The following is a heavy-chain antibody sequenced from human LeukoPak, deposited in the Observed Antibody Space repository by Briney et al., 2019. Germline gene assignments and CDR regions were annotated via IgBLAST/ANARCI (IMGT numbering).Heavy chain of an antibody. Sequence: GGSLRLSCAASEFTFSSNGMHWVRRAPGPGLEWVASTWHDGNNKYYADSVKGRFTISRDNSRNTLYLQMSSLRGDDTAVYYCARETTGDRRFLDYWGQGTPVTVSS. CDR2: TWHDGNNK. CDR1: EFTFSSNG. D-gene: IGHD4-17*01. CDR3: ARETTGDRRFLDY. V-gene: IGHV3-33*01. J-gene: IGHJ4*02.